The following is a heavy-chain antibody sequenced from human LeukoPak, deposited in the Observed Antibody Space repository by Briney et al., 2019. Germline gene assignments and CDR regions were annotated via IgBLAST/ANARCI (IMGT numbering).Heavy chain of an antibody. D-gene: IGHD5-18*01. CDR1: GGSINSFY. Sequence: SETLSLTCTVSGGSINSFYWSWIRQPAGKGLEWIGRIYTSGSTNYNPSLKSRVTMSVNTSKNQFSLKLSSVTAADTAEYYCARAGTALFFDYWGQGTLVTVSS. CDR3: ARAGTALFFDY. V-gene: IGHV4-4*07. J-gene: IGHJ4*02. CDR2: IYTSGST.